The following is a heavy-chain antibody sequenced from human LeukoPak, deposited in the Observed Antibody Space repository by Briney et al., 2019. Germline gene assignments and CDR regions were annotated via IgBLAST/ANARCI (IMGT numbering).Heavy chain of an antibody. D-gene: IGHD3-10*01. J-gene: IGHJ4*02. CDR2: TSGSGGST. V-gene: IGHV3-23*01. CDR1: GFTSSSYA. CDR3: ARALGTYYYGSGIN. Sequence: GGSLRLSCAASGFTSSSYAMSWVRQAPGKGLEWVSTTSGSGGSTYYADSVKGRFTISRDNSKNTLYLQMNSLRAEDTAVYYCARALGTYYYGSGINWGQGTLVTVSS.